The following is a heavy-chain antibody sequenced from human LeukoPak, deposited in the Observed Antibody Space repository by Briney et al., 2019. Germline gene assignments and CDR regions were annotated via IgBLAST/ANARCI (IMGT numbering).Heavy chain of an antibody. CDR3: ARDPTTRSNRAQFYSDY. V-gene: IGHV3-30*04. CDR2: ISVNGGDT. Sequence: GRSLRLSCAASGFTFSSFAMHWVRQAPGKGLEWVAVISVNGGDTNYAGSVKGRFTISRDNSKNTLYLQMNSLRAEDTAVYYCARDPTTRSNRAQFYSDYWGQGTLVIVSS. J-gene: IGHJ4*02. D-gene: IGHD4-17*01. CDR1: GFTFSSFA.